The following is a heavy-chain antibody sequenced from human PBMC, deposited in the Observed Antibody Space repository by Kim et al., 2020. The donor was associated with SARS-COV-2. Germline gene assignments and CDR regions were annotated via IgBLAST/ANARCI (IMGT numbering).Heavy chain of an antibody. CDR2: INPSGGST. D-gene: IGHD3-10*01. CDR3: ASTYGSGSYYAH. J-gene: IGHJ4*02. V-gene: IGHV1-46*01. CDR1: GYTFTSYY. Sequence: ASVRVSCKASGYTFTSYYMHWVRQAPGQGLEWMGIINPSGGSTSYAQKFQGRVTMTRDTSTSTVYMELSSLRSEDTAVYYCASTYGSGSYYAHWGQGTLVTVSS.